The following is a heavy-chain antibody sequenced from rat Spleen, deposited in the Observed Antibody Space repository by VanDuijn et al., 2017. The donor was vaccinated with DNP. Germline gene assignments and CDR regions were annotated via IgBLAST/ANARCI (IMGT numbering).Heavy chain of an antibody. D-gene: IGHD1-2*01. V-gene: IGHV5-17*01. CDR1: GFTFSDFA. J-gene: IGHJ2*01. CDR3: ASWAPIAPISTANY. Sequence: EVQLMESGGGLVQPGRSLKVSCVASGFTFSDFAMAWVRQPPKKGLEWVATITYDGGGIHYRDSVQGRFIVSRDNAENTVHLQMNSLRSEDTATYYCASWAPIAPISTANYWGQGVMVTVSS. CDR2: ITYDGGGI.